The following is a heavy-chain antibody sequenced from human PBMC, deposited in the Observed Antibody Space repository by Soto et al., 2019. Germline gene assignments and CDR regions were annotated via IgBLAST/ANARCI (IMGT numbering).Heavy chain of an antibody. D-gene: IGHD2-2*01. CDR1: GFTFSSYA. CDR2: ISYDGSNK. Sequence: GGSLRLSCAASGFTFSSYAMHWVRQAPGKGLEWVAVISYDGSNKYYADSVKGRFTISRDNAKNSLYLQMNSLRAEDTAVYYCARDPLVLVPVIPRPPIPGGVALYIGGKGKMLTVSS. CDR3: ARDPLVLVPVIPRPPIPGGVALYI. V-gene: IGHV3-30-3*01. J-gene: IGHJ4*02.